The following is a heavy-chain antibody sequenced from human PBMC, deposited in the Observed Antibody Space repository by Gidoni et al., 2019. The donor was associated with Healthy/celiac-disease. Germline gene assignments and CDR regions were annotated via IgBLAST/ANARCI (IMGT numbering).Heavy chain of an antibody. V-gene: IGHV3-33*01. J-gene: IGHJ4*02. D-gene: IGHD4-17*01. CDR2: IWYDGSNK. Sequence: QAPGKGLEWVAVIWYDGSNKYYADSVKGRFTISRDNSKNTLYLQMTSRSAEDTAVYYCASDRSGATVTTEENEQVAYQGGFDYWGQGTLVTVSS. CDR3: ASDRSGATVTTEENEQVAYQGGFDY.